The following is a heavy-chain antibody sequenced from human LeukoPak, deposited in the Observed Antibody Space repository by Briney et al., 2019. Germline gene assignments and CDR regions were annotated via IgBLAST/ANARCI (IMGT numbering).Heavy chain of an antibody. D-gene: IGHD2-2*01. CDR1: GYTFTSYD. Sequence: ASVKVSCKASGYTFTSYDINWVRQATGQGLEWMGWMNPNSGNTGYAQKFQGRVTMTRNTSISTAYMELSSLRSEDTAVYYCARSGYQLRHFDYWGQGTLVTVSS. J-gene: IGHJ4*02. CDR2: MNPNSGNT. V-gene: IGHV1-8*01. CDR3: ARSGYQLRHFDY.